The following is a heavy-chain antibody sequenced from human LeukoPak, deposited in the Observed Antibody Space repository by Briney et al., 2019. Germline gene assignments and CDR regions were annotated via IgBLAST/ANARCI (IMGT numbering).Heavy chain of an antibody. CDR3: VRESVHDYYFDF. CDR2: IRSKALYGTS. CDR1: GFRFGGYA. V-gene: IGHV3-49*04. J-gene: IGHJ4*02. D-gene: IGHD1-1*01. Sequence: PGRSLRLSCSGSGFRFGGYALSWVCQAPGKGLEWVGFIRSKALYGTSEYAASVEGRFSISRDDSNNIVYLQMNSLKTEDTAVYFCVRESVHDYYFDFWGQGTLVTVSS.